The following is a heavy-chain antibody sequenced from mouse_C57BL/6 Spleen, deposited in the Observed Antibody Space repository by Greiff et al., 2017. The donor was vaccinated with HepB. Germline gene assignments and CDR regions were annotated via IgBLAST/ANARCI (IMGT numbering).Heavy chain of an antibody. CDR3: ARQGSAGYAMDY. CDR2: ISNLAYSI. V-gene: IGHV5-15*01. Sequence: EVQLVESGGGLVQPGGSLKLSCAASGFTFSDYGMAWVRQAPRKGPEWVAFISNLAYSIYYADTVTGRFTISRENAKNTLYLEMSSLRSEDTAMYYCARQGSAGYAMDYWGQGTSVTVSS. D-gene: IGHD6-1*01. J-gene: IGHJ4*01. CDR1: GFTFSDYG.